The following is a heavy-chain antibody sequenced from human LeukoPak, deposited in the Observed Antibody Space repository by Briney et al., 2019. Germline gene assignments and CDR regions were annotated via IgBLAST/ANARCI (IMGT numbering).Heavy chain of an antibody. Sequence: PGGSLRLSCAGSGFTFSGYYMNWIRQAPGKGLEWVSYISSTSIYTNYADSVKGRFTISRDNAKNSLYLQMNSLRAEDTAVYFCARDKEGGHINFDYWGQGTLVTVSS. V-gene: IGHV3-11*05. J-gene: IGHJ4*02. CDR1: GFTFSGYY. D-gene: IGHD2-15*01. CDR3: ARDKEGGHINFDY. CDR2: ISSTSIYT.